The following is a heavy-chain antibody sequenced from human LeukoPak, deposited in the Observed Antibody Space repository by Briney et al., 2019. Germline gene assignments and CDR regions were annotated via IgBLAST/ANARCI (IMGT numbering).Heavy chain of an antibody. CDR2: IYYTGRT. V-gene: IGHV4-59*11. J-gene: IGHJ3*01. CDR1: GGSISRHY. D-gene: IGHD3-22*01. CDR3: ARLLDNDNSGDPDTFDV. Sequence: SETLSLTCGVSGGSISRHYWSWIRQPPGKGLEWIGFIYYTGRTRYKPSLQSRVTISVGTSENKFSLKLTSVTAADTAAYYCARLLDNDNSGDPDTFDVWGQGTVVTVSS.